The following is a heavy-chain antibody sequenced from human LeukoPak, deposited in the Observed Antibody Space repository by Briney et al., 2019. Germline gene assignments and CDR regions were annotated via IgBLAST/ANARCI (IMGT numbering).Heavy chain of an antibody. V-gene: IGHV3-23*01. D-gene: IGHD6-19*01. CDR3: AKVLGRSGWQTDY. J-gene: IGHJ4*02. CDR2: ISGSGGNT. CDR1: GFTFSSYA. Sequence: GGSLRLSCAASGFTFSSYAMNWVRQAPGKGLEWFSGISGSGGNTYYAASVKGRFTISRDNSKNTLYLQMDSLRAEDTAVYYCAKVLGRSGWQTDYWGQGTLVTVSS.